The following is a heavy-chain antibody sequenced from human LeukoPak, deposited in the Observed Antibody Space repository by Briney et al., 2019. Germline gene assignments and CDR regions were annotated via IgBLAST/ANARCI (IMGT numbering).Heavy chain of an antibody. V-gene: IGHV3-48*03. J-gene: IGHJ4*02. Sequence: GGSLRLSCVGSGFTFSIYEMNWVRQAPGKGLEWVSFINSRGTTIYYADSVKGRFTISRDNAQNTLYLQMDTLRAEDTAVYYCARGIDYWGRGTLVTVSS. CDR2: INSRGTTI. CDR1: GFTFSIYE. CDR3: ARGIDY.